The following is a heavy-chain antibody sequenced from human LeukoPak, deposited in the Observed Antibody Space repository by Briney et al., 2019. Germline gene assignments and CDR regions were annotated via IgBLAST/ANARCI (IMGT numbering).Heavy chain of an antibody. CDR1: GGSISSYY. Sequence: PSETLSLTCTVSGGSISSYYWSWIRQPAGKGLEWIGRIYTSGSTNYNPSLKSRVTMSVDTSKNQFSLKLSSVTAADTAVYYCARDETYYYDSSGYGDAFDIWGQGTMVTVSS. D-gene: IGHD3-22*01. CDR2: IYTSGST. J-gene: IGHJ3*02. V-gene: IGHV4-4*07. CDR3: ARDETYYYDSSGYGDAFDI.